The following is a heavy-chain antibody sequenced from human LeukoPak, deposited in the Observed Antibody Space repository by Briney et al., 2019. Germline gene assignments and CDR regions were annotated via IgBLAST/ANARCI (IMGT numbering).Heavy chain of an antibody. CDR1: GFTFSSYS. D-gene: IGHD3-10*01. J-gene: IGHJ4*02. V-gene: IGHV3-21*01. CDR3: ARDLLLWFGESKLFDY. Sequence: PGGSPRLSCAASGFTFSSYSMNWVRQAPGKGLEWVSSISSSSSYIYYADSVKGRFTISRDNAKNSLYLQMNSLRAEDTAVYYCARDLLLWFGESKLFDYWGQGTLVTVSS. CDR2: ISSSSSYI.